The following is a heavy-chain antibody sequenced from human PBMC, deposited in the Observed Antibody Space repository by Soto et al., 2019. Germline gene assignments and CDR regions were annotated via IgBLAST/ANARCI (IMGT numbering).Heavy chain of an antibody. J-gene: IGHJ1*01. V-gene: IGHV4-30-2*01. D-gene: IGHD1-26*01. CDR3: AXGXYEYFLN. CDR2: IHRSGST. CDR1: GASISRDTYS. Sequence: QLQLQESGAGPVKPSQTLSLTCAVSGASISRDTYSWNWIRQPPGKGLEWIGYIHRSGSTYYNPSLKSRGXSXXDKSKDQFSLRLSSVTAADTAVYYGAXGXYEYFLNWGLGTLVTVSS.